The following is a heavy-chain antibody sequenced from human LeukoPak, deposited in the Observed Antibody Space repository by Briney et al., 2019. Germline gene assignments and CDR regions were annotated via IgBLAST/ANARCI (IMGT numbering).Heavy chain of an antibody. Sequence: SVKVSCKASGGTFSSYAISWVRQAPGQGLEWMGGIIPIFGTANYAQKFQGRVTITTDESTSTAYMELSSLGSDDTAVYYCARDQSTSFSSSYHFDYWGQGTLVTVSS. CDR3: ARDQSTSFSSSYHFDY. D-gene: IGHD6-6*01. CDR2: IIPIFGTA. J-gene: IGHJ4*02. CDR1: GGTFSSYA. V-gene: IGHV1-69*05.